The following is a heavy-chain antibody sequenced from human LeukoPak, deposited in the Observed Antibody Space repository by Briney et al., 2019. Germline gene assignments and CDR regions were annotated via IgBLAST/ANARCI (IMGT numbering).Heavy chain of an antibody. D-gene: IGHD2-2*01. CDR3: TRERSTPGINWFDP. CDR1: GGSISSYY. Sequence: TSETLSLTCTVSGGSISSYYWSWIRQPAGKGLEWIGRIYTSGSTNYNPSLKGRVTMSVDTSKNQFSLRLNSVTAADTAVYYCTRERSTPGINWFDPWGQGTLVTVSS. J-gene: IGHJ5*02. CDR2: IYTSGST. V-gene: IGHV4-4*07.